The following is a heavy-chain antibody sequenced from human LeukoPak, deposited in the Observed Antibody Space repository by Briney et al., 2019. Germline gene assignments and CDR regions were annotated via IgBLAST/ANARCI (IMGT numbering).Heavy chain of an antibody. D-gene: IGHD6-19*01. CDR3: ATEGIAVAGTPY. J-gene: IGHJ4*02. V-gene: IGHV1-24*01. CDR1: GYTVTELS. CDR2: FDPEDGET. Sequence: GASVKVSCKVSGYTVTELSMHWVRQAPGKGLESMGGFDPEDGETIYAQKFQGRVTMTEDTSTDTAYMELSSLRSEDTAVYYCATEGIAVAGTPYWGQGTLVTVSS.